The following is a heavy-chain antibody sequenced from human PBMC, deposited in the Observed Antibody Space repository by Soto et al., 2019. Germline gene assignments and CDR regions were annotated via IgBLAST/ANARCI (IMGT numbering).Heavy chain of an antibody. CDR1: GFTFSTYA. D-gene: IGHD2-15*01. Sequence: PGGSLRLSCAASGFTFSTYAMSWVRQAPGKGLEWVSTISGSGGSTYYTDSVKGRFTISRDNSKNTLYLQMNSLRGEDTAIYYCAKNIYCDYWGQGTLVTVSS. J-gene: IGHJ4*02. CDR2: ISGSGGST. CDR3: AKNIYCDY. V-gene: IGHV3-23*01.